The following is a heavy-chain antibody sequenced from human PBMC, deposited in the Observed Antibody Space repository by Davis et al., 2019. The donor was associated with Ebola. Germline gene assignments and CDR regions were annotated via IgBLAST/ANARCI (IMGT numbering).Heavy chain of an antibody. J-gene: IGHJ4*02. D-gene: IGHD6-6*01. CDR2: ISYDGSNK. V-gene: IGHV3-30*18. CDR3: AKLLMGQLSHFDY. Sequence: PGGSLRPSCAASGFTFSSYAMHWVRQAPGKGLEWVAVISYDGSNKYYADSVKGRFTISRDNSKNTLYLQMNSLRAEDTAMYYCAKLLMGQLSHFDYWGQGTLVTVSS. CDR1: GFTFSSYA.